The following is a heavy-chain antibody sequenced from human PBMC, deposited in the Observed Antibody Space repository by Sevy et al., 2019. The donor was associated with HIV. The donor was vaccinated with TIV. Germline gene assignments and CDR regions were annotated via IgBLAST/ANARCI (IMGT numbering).Heavy chain of an antibody. V-gene: IGHV3-21*01. CDR2: ISSAGSYI. CDR1: GFTFSYYD. J-gene: IGHJ5*01. CDR3: ARNLDYYDTSAFYS. D-gene: IGHD3-22*01. Sequence: GGSLRVSCAASGFTFSYYDMNWVRQAPGKGLEWVSSISSAGSYIKYGDSVKGRFTISRDNAKNSLYLQMNSLRAEDTAVYFCARNLDYYDTSAFYSWGQGTPVTVSS.